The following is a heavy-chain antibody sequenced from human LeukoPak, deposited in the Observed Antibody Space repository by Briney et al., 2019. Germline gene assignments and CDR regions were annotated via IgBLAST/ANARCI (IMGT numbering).Heavy chain of an antibody. CDR2: IYYSGST. CDR3: AIGSGWPRFGNYYYYMDV. V-gene: IGHV4-39*07. Sequence: SETLSLTCTVSGGSISSSSYYWGWIRQPPGKGLEWIGSIYYSGSTYYNPSLKSRVTISVDTSKNQFSLKLSSVTAADTAVYYCAIGSGWPRFGNYYYYMDVWGKGTTVTVSS. D-gene: IGHD6-19*01. J-gene: IGHJ6*03. CDR1: GGSISSSSYY.